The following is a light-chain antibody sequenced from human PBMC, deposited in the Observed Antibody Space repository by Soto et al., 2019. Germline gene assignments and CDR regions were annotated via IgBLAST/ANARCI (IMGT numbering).Light chain of an antibody. CDR3: QQYYNWRPR. V-gene: IGKV3-15*01. CDR1: QSISDT. Sequence: ETVMTQSPATLSVSPGGRATLSCRASQSISDTLAWYQQKPGQAPRLLIHGASTRATGFPARFSGSGSGTEFTLTISRLQSEDFAVYYCQQYYNWRPRFGQGTKVDNK. J-gene: IGKJ1*01. CDR2: GAS.